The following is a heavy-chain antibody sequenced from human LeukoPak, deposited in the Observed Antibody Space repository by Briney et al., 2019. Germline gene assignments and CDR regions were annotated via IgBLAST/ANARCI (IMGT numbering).Heavy chain of an antibody. Sequence: SETLSLTCAVYGGSFSGYYWSWVRQPPGKGLEWIGEINHSGSTNYNPSLKSRVTISADTSKNQFSLKLSSVTAADTAVYYCARGDYYGSGLYYYYYMDVWGKGTTVTVSS. V-gene: IGHV4-34*01. CDR3: ARGDYYGSGLYYYYYMDV. D-gene: IGHD3-10*01. CDR1: GGSFSGYY. J-gene: IGHJ6*03. CDR2: INHSGST.